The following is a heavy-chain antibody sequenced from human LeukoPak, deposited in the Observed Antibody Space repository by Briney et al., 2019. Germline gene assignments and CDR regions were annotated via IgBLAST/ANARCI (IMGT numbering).Heavy chain of an antibody. V-gene: IGHV4-59*01. J-gene: IGHJ5*02. CDR3: ARDNCSGGSCYSTNWFDP. D-gene: IGHD2-15*01. CDR2: IYYSGST. CDR1: GGSISSYY. Sequence: PSETLSLTCTVSGGSISSYYWSWIRQPPGKGLEWIGYIYYSGSTNYNPSLKSRVTMSVDTSKNQFSLKLSSVTPADTAVYYCARDNCSGGSCYSTNWFDPWGQGTLVTVSS.